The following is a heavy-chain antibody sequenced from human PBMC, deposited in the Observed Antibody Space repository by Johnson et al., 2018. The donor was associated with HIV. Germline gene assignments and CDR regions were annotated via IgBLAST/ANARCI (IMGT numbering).Heavy chain of an antibody. CDR2: IRYDGTSE. V-gene: IGHV3-30*02. Sequence: QVQLVESGGGVVQHGGSLRLSCAASGFTFSSYGMHWVRQAPGKGLEWVAFIRYDGTSEYYADSVKGRFTISRDNSKNTMYLQMNSLRAEDTAVYYCAKSPGKDHGGNSGGIDIWGQGTMVTVSA. CDR1: GFTFSSYG. CDR3: AKSPGKDHGGNSGGIDI. D-gene: IGHD4-23*01. J-gene: IGHJ3*02.